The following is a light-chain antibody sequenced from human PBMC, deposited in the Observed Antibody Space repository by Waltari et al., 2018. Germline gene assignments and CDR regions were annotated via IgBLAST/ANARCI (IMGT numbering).Light chain of an antibody. CDR3: QQYNSYSGT. Sequence: DIQMTQSPSTLSASVGDRVTITCRASQSISSWLAWYQQKPGKAPKVLIYKASSLESGVPSRFSGSGSGTEFTLTISSLQPDVFATYYCQQYNSYSGTFGQGTKVEIK. V-gene: IGKV1-5*03. CDR1: QSISSW. CDR2: KAS. J-gene: IGKJ1*01.